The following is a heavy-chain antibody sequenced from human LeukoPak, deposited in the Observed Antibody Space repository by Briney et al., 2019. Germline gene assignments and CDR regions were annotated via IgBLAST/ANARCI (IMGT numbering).Heavy chain of an antibody. CDR3: ACLRIEVAPRAYYYAMDV. D-gene: IGHD6-13*01. V-gene: IGHV4-34*08. J-gene: IGHJ6*02. Sequence: PSETLSLTCALCGGTLRGYHWCWSRQPPGKGLEGIGEINHSGRTNYNPSLKSRVTISVDMSRKQISLKLNSVTAADTNSYYCACLRIEVAPRAYYYAMDVWGQGTTVTVSS. CDR1: GGTLRGYH. CDR2: INHSGRT.